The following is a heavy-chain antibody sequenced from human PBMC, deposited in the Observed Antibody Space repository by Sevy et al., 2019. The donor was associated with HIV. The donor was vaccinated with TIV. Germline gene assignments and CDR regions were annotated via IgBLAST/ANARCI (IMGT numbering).Heavy chain of an antibody. J-gene: IGHJ5*02. Sequence: GGSLRLSCAASGFVVGSNYMSWVRQAPGQGLEWVSVIYSDGNTYYADSVKGRFTISRDNSMNTLYLQMNSLRVEDTAIYYCARGRGEQWLVTRGFDPWGQGTLVTVSS. D-gene: IGHD6-19*01. V-gene: IGHV3-53*01. CDR1: GFVVGSNY. CDR2: IYSDGNT. CDR3: ARGRGEQWLVTRGFDP.